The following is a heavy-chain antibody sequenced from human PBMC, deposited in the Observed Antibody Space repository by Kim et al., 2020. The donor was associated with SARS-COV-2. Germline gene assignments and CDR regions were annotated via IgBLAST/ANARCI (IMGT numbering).Heavy chain of an antibody. CDR3: ASHSSGYFPYYFDF. CDR2: IYPEDSDA. J-gene: IGHJ4*02. CDR1: GFTFTSHW. D-gene: IGHD5-12*01. V-gene: IGHV5-51*01. Sequence: GESLKISCQTSGFTFTSHWIVWVRQTPGEGLEWMGIIYPEDSDARYSPSFQGQVTISVDKPTSTAYLQWSSLKASDTAIYYCASHSSGYFPYYFDFWGLGTRVFVSS.